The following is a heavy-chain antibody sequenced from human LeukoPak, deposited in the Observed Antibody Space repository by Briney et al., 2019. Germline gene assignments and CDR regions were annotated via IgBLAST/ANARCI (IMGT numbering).Heavy chain of an antibody. CDR3: ARHAPCGYYDSSGFDY. Sequence: SETLSLTCTVSGGSISSYYWSWIRQPPGKGLEWIGYIYYSGSTNYNPSLKSRVTISVDTSKNQFSLKLSSVTAADTAVYYCARHAPCGYYDSSGFDYWGQGTLVTVSS. V-gene: IGHV4-59*08. CDR2: IYYSGST. D-gene: IGHD3-22*01. J-gene: IGHJ4*02. CDR1: GGSISSYY.